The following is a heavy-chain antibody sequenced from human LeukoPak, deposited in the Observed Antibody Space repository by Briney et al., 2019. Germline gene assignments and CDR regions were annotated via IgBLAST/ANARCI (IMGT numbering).Heavy chain of an antibody. V-gene: IGHV4-38-2*02. CDR2: IYHSGST. D-gene: IGHD1-26*01. J-gene: IGHJ3*02. Sequence: SETLSLTCTVSGYSISSGYYWGWIRQPPGKGLEWIGTIYHSGSTYYNPSLKSRVTISVDTSNNQFSLKLSSVTAADTAVYYCARVGPTIPNDAFDIWGQGTLVTFSS. CDR3: ARVGPTIPNDAFDI. CDR1: GYSISSGYY.